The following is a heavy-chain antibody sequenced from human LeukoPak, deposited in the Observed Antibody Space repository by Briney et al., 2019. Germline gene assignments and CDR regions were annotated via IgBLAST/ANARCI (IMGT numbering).Heavy chain of an antibody. V-gene: IGHV3-30*18. CDR1: GFTFSSYG. J-gene: IGHJ4*02. CDR3: AKIGGLRYFAIEDY. D-gene: IGHD3-9*01. Sequence: PGGSLRLSCAASGFTFSSYGMHWVRQAPGKGLEWVAVISYDGSNKYYADSVKGRFTISRDNSKNTLYLQMNSLRAEDTAVYYCAKIGGLRYFAIEDYWGQGTLVTVSS. CDR2: ISYDGSNK.